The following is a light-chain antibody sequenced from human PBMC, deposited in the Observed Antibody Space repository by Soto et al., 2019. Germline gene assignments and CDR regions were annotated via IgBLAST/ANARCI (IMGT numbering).Light chain of an antibody. Sequence: QSDLTQPPSASGSPGQSVTISCTGTSTDVGGYNYVSWYQQHPGKAPKLMIFEVTKRPSGVPDRFSGSKFGNTASLTVSGLQAEDEADYYCASYGGNNNVLFGGGTKLTVL. J-gene: IGLJ2*01. V-gene: IGLV2-8*01. CDR3: ASYGGNNNVL. CDR2: EVT. CDR1: STDVGGYNY.